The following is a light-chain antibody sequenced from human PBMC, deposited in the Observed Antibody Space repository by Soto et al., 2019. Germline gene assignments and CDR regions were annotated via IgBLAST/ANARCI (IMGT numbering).Light chain of an antibody. J-gene: IGKJ5*01. CDR3: QQVKSYPIS. Sequence: DIQLTQSPSFLSASVGDRVTITCRASQDIDNSLAWYKQKSRKAPKLLIQDASTLRSGVSSRFSGSRSGTEFTLTVSGLQPEDLATYYCQQVKSYPISFGQGTRLEIK. CDR2: DAS. CDR1: QDIDNS. V-gene: IGKV1-9*01.